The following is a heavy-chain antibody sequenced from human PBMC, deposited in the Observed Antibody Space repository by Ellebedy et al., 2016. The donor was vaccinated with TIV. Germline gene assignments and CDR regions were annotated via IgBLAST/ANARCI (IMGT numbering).Heavy chain of an antibody. J-gene: IGHJ4*02. CDR2: ISGSDDST. D-gene: IGHD3-3*01. V-gene: IGHV3-23*01. Sequence: GGSLRLXXAASGFTFSDYAMTWVRQAPGKGLEWVSAISGSDDSTYYADSVKGRFTISRDNSKNTLYLQMNSLRAEDTAVYYCATDNYRPYYDFWSGPSKWGQGTLVTVSS. CDR1: GFTFSDYA. CDR3: ATDNYRPYYDFWSGPSK.